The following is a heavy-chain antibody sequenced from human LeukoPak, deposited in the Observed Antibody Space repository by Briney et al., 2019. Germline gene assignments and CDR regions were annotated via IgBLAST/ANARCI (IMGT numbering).Heavy chain of an antibody. V-gene: IGHV4-61*08. CDR3: ASLIAAAGTGYNWFDP. CDR1: GGSISSGDYY. CDR2: IYYSGST. D-gene: IGHD6-13*01. J-gene: IGHJ5*02. Sequence: SETLSLTCTVSGGSISSGDYYWSWIRQPPGKGLEWIGYIYYSGSTNYNPSLKSRVTISVDTSKNQFSLKLSSVTAADTAVYYCASLIAAAGTGYNWFDPWGQGTLVTVSS.